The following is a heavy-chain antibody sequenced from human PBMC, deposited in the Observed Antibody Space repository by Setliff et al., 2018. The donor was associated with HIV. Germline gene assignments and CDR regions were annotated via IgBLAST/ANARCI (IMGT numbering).Heavy chain of an antibody. CDR1: GYTFSNYA. V-gene: IGHV1-3*04. J-gene: IGHJ6*03. CDR3: ARARDFQYMDV. Sequence: ASVKVSCKASGYTFSNYAMHWVRQAPGQRLEWIGWINSYNDDTRYSQKFQGRVTITKNTSATTVYMDLRSLTSQDTALYYCARARDFQYMDVWGKGTAVTVSS. CDR2: INSYNDDT.